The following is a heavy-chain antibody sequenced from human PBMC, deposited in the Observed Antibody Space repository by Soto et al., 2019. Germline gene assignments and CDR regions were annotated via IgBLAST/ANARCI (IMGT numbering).Heavy chain of an antibody. CDR1: GFTFSNAW. CDR2: IKSKTDGGTT. J-gene: IGHJ4*02. D-gene: IGHD3-3*01. V-gene: IGHV3-15*01. Sequence: GGSLRLSCAASGFTFSNAWMSWVRQAPGKGLEWVGRIKSKTDGGTTDYAAPVKGRFTISRDDSKNTLYLQMNSLKTEDTAVYYCTTDQYYDFWSGYLGFDYWGQGTLVTVSS. CDR3: TTDQYYDFWSGYLGFDY.